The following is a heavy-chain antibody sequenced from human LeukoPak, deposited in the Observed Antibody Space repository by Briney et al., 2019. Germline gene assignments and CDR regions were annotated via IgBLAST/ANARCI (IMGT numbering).Heavy chain of an antibody. Sequence: PGGSLRLSCAASGFTFSSYGMHWVRQAPGKGLEWVALIWYDGSNKYYADSVKGRFTISRDNSKNTLFLQMNSLRAEDTAVYYCARDPGYCFNGVYPDDAFDIWGQGTMVTVSS. CDR3: ARDPGYCFNGVYPDDAFDI. D-gene: IGHD2-8*01. CDR1: GFTFSSYG. CDR2: IWYDGSNK. J-gene: IGHJ3*02. V-gene: IGHV3-33*01.